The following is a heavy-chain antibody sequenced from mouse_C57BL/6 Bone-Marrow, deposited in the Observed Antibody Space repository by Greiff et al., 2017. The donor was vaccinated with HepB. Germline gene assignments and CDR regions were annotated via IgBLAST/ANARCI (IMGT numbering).Heavy chain of an antibody. V-gene: IGHV1-81*01. CDR2: IYPRSGNT. CDR3: ARSEIYYGSLYFDY. Sequence: VQVVESGAELARPGASVKLSCKASGYTFTSHGISWVKQRTGQGLEWIGEIYPRSGNTYYNEKFKGKATLTADKSSSTAYMQLRSLTSEDSAVYFCARSEIYYGSLYFDYWGQGTTLTVSS. CDR1: GYTFTSHG. J-gene: IGHJ2*01. D-gene: IGHD1-1*01.